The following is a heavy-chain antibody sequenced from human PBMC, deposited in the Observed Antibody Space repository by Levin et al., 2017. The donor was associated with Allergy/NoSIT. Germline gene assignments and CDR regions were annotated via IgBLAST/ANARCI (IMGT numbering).Heavy chain of an antibody. CDR1: GFTFSTYS. J-gene: IGHJ4*02. CDR2: ISSSSTTI. V-gene: IGHV3-48*02. Sequence: PAGGSLRLSCAASGFTFSTYSMNWVRQAPGKGLEWVSYISSSSTTIYYADSVKGRFTISRDNAKSSLYLQMDSLRDEDTAVYYCARGNAKRIPNPKQIDYWGQGTLVTVSS. D-gene: IGHD6-25*01. CDR3: ARGNAKRIPNPKQIDY.